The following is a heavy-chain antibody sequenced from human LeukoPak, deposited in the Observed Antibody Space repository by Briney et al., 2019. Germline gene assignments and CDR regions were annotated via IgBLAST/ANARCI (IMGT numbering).Heavy chain of an antibody. CDR2: ISSSSSYI. Sequence: GGSLRLSCAASGFTFSSYSMNWVRRAPGKGLEWASSISSSSSYIYYADSVKGRFTISRDNAKNSLYLQMNSLRAEDTAVYYCARVEQLVLNYWGQGTLVTVSS. V-gene: IGHV3-21*01. CDR3: ARVEQLVLNY. D-gene: IGHD6-13*01. J-gene: IGHJ4*02. CDR1: GFTFSSYS.